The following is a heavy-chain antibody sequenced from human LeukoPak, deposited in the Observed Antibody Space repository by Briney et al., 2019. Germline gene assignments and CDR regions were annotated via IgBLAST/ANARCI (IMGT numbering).Heavy chain of an antibody. CDR1: GGSVSSDSYY. CDR2: IYYSGST. Sequence: SETLSLTCTVSGGSVSSDSYYWSWIRQPSGKGLEWIGNIYYSGSTHYNPSLKTRVTISVDTSKNQFSLKLSSVTAADTAVYYCASTAYYDILTGSPGAFDIWGQGTMVTVSS. D-gene: IGHD3-9*01. V-gene: IGHV4-61*01. CDR3: ASTAYYDILTGSPGAFDI. J-gene: IGHJ3*02.